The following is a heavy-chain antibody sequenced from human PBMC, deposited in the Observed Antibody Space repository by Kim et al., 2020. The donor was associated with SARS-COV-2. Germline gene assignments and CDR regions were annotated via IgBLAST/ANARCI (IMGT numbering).Heavy chain of an antibody. V-gene: IGHV4-34*01. Sequence: SETLSLTCAVYGGSFSGYYWSWIRQPPGKGLEWIGEINHSGSTNYNPSLKSRVTISVDTSKNQFSLKLSSVTAADTAVYYCARRGPLVATELYYFDYWGQGTLVTVSS. J-gene: IGHJ4*02. CDR3: ARRGPLVATELYYFDY. CDR1: GGSFSGYY. CDR2: INHSGST. D-gene: IGHD5-12*01.